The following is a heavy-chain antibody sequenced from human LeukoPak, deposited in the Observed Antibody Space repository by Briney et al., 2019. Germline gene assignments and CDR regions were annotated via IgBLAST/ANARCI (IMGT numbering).Heavy chain of an antibody. D-gene: IGHD3-10*01. J-gene: IGHJ4*02. Sequence: PSETLSLTCAVYGGSFSGYYWSWIRQPPGKGLEWIGEINHSGSTNYNPSLKSRVTISVDTSKNQFSLELSSVTAADTTVYYCASGPTGDYWGQGTLVTVSS. CDR3: ASGPTGDY. V-gene: IGHV4-34*01. CDR2: INHSGST. CDR1: GGSFSGYY.